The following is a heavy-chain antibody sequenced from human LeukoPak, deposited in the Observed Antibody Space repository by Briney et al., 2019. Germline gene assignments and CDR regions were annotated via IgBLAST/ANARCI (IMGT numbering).Heavy chain of an antibody. Sequence: GGSLRLSCAASGFTFSSYGMHWVRQAPGKGLEWVAFIRYDGSNKYYADSVKGRFTISRDNSKNTLYLQMNSLRAEDTAVYYCARDLSSNYDYWGQGTLVTVSS. CDR3: ARDLSSNYDY. CDR1: GFTFSSYG. J-gene: IGHJ4*02. D-gene: IGHD6-13*01. V-gene: IGHV3-30*02. CDR2: IRYDGSNK.